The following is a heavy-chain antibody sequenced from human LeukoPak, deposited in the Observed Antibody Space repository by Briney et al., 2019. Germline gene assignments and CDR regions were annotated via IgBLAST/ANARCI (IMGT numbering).Heavy chain of an antibody. CDR1: GYTFTDYY. CDR3: ARANALYCSSTSCLFDY. D-gene: IGHD2-2*01. CDR2: INPSSGGT. Sequence: ASVKVSWKASGYTFTDYYIHWVRQAPGQGLEWMAWINPSSGGTYYAQNFHDRITLTRDTSISTAYMELSRLRSDDTAIYYCARANALYCSSTSCLFDYWGQGTLVTVSS. J-gene: IGHJ4*02. V-gene: IGHV1-2*02.